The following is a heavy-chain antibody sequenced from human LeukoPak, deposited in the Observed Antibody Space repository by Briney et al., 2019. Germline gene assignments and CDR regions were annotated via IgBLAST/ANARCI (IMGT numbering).Heavy chain of an antibody. CDR1: GFTFRDYY. D-gene: IGHD3-22*01. V-gene: IGHV3-11*01. J-gene: IGHJ6*03. CDR2: ISGSSTTI. CDR3: ATISYDSSGFYPYYSYFMDV. Sequence: AGGSLRLSCAASGFTFRDYYMGWIRQAPGKGLQWVSYISGSSTTIYYADSVRGRFTISRDNAKNSLHLQMNSLRAEDTAVYFCATISYDSSGFYPYYSYFMDVWGKGTTVTVSS.